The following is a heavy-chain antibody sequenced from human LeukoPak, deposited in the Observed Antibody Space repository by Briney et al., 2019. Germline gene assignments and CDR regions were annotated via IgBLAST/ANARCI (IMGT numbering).Heavy chain of an antibody. J-gene: IGHJ3*02. D-gene: IGHD4-23*01. CDR3: ARDRGREHYGGHLHAFDI. CDR1: GGSISTGGYY. V-gene: IGHV4-31*03. Sequence: SETLSLTCTVSGGSISTGGYYWTWIRQHPGKGLEWIGYIYYTGSTYYNPSLESRVTISVDTSKNQFSLKLSSVTAADTAVYYCARDRGREHYGGHLHAFDIWGQGTVVTVSS. CDR2: IYYTGST.